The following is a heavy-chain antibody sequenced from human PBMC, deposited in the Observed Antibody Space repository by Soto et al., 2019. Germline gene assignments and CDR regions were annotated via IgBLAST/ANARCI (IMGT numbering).Heavy chain of an antibody. CDR3: ARDEGIAARPFAGMDV. J-gene: IGHJ6*02. CDR1: GGTFSSYA. Sequence: WASVKVSCKASGGTFSSYAISWVRQAPGQGLEWMGGIIPIFGTANYAQKFQGRVTITADESTSTAYMELSSLRSEDTAVYYCARDEGIAARPFAGMDVWGQGTTVTVSS. D-gene: IGHD6-6*01. V-gene: IGHV1-69*13. CDR2: IIPIFGTA.